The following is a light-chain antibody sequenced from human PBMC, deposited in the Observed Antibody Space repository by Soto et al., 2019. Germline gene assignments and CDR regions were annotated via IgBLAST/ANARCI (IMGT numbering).Light chain of an antibody. V-gene: IGLV2-14*01. Sequence: QSVLTQPASVSGSPGQSVTISCTGTSSDVGGYDYVSWYQHHPGKAPKLVIYDVTYRPSGVSDRFSGSKSANTASLTISGLQAEDEADYYCSSDTSSSTYVFGTGTKLTVL. CDR3: SSDTSSSTYV. CDR1: SSDVGGYDY. J-gene: IGLJ1*01. CDR2: DVT.